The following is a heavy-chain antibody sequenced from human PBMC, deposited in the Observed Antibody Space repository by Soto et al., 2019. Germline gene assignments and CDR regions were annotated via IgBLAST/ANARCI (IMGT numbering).Heavy chain of an antibody. J-gene: IGHJ5*02. Sequence: QVQLVQSGAEVKKPGSSVKVSCKASGGTFSSYAISWVRQAPGQGLEWMGGIIPIFGTANYAQKFQGRVTITADKSTSTAYMERSSLRSEDTAVYYCARAGYSSSWYGWFDPWGQGTLVTVSS. CDR2: IIPIFGTA. CDR3: ARAGYSSSWYGWFDP. D-gene: IGHD6-13*01. V-gene: IGHV1-69*06. CDR1: GGTFSSYA.